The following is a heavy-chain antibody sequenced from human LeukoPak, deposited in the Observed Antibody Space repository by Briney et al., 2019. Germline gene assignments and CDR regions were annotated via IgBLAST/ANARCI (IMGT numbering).Heavy chain of an antibody. V-gene: IGHV3-11*06. J-gene: IGHJ5*02. CDR2: ISRSSSYT. D-gene: IGHD3-16*01. CDR1: GFTFSDYY. CDR3: ARGRVRGVLNWFDP. Sequence: GGSLRLSCAASGFTFSDYYMSWIRQAPGKGLEWVSYISRSSSYTNYADSVKGRFTISRDNAKNSLYLQMNSLRAEDTAVYYCARGRVRGVLNWFDPWGQGALVTVSS.